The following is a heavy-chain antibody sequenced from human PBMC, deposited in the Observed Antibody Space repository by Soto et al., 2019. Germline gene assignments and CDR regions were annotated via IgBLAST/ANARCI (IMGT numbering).Heavy chain of an antibody. J-gene: IGHJ6*02. CDR2: IEQDGSEK. CDR3: ARLTGGYCSSTSCYTGYYYYGMDV. CDR1: GFTFSSYW. D-gene: IGHD2-2*02. Sequence: GGSLRLSCAASGFTFSSYWMSWVRQAPGKGLEWVANIEQDGSEKYYVDSVKGRFTISRDNAKNSLYLQMNSLRAEDTAVYYCARLTGGYCSSTSCYTGYYYYGMDVWGQGTTVTVSS. V-gene: IGHV3-7*01.